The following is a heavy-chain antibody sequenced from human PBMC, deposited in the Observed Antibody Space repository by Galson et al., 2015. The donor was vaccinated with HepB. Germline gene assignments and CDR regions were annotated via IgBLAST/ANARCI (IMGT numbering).Heavy chain of an antibody. CDR2: INPNSGGT. D-gene: IGHD3-22*01. V-gene: IGHV1-2*06. J-gene: IGHJ2*01. CDR3: ASRVEDGSGYYFFWTGYFDL. CDR1: GYTFTGYY. Sequence: SVKVSCKASGYTFTGYYMHWVRQAPGQGLEWMGRINPNSGGTNYAQKFQGRVTMTRDTSISTAYMELSRLRSDDTAVYYCASRVEDGSGYYFFWTGYFDLWGRGTLVTVSS.